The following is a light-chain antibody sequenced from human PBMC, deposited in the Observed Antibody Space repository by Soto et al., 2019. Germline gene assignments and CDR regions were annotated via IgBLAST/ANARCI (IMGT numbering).Light chain of an antibody. CDR2: EVN. CDR1: SSDVGSYNR. Sequence: QSALTQPPSVSGSPGQSVTISCTGTSSDVGSYNRVSWYQQPPGTAPKLMIYEVNNRPSGVPGRFSGSKSGNTASLTISGLQVEDEADYYCSSYTSSSTVVFGGGTKLTVL. J-gene: IGLJ2*01. CDR3: SSYTSSSTVV. V-gene: IGLV2-18*02.